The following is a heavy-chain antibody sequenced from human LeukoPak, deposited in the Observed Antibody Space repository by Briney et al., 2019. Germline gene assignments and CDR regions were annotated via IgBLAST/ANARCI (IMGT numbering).Heavy chain of an antibody. CDR1: GGSISN. J-gene: IGHJ5*02. D-gene: IGHD3-10*01. V-gene: IGHV4-4*07. CDR2: VYTDGTT. CDR3: ARGITMVRGVVFDP. Sequence: SETLSLTCTVSGGSISNWSWIRQPAGKGLEWIGRVYTDGTTSYNPSLKSRVTMSVDTSKNQFSLNLNSVTAADTAVYYCARGITMVRGVVFDPWGQGTLVTVSS.